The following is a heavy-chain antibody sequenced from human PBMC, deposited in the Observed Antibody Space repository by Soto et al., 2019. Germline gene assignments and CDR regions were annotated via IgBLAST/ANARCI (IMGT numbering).Heavy chain of an antibody. CDR3: ARERPDGARLDP. CDR2: IYHSGST. V-gene: IGHV4-30-4*01. CDR1: GGSISSGDYY. J-gene: IGHJ5*02. Sequence: QVQLQESLPGLVKPSQTLSLTCTVSGGSISSGDYYWSWIRQPPGKCLEWIGYIYHSGSTYYNPSLKSRVTISVNTSKNQFSLKLSSVTAADTAVYYCARERPDGARLDPWGQGTLVTVSS. D-gene: IGHD6-6*01.